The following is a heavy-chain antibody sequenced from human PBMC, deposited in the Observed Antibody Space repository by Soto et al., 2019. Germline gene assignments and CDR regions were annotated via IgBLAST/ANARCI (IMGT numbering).Heavy chain of an antibody. J-gene: IGHJ6*02. Sequence: SVKVSCKASGGTLSNYGVSWVLQAPGQGLEWMGGIIPISGAAKYAPRFQGRVTISADESANTAYLEVNILRSEDTAVYYCARERPNAIFGVVLSYGMDVWGQGTTVTVSS. CDR2: IIPISGAA. D-gene: IGHD3-3*01. CDR1: GGTLSNYG. V-gene: IGHV1-69*13. CDR3: ARERPNAIFGVVLSYGMDV.